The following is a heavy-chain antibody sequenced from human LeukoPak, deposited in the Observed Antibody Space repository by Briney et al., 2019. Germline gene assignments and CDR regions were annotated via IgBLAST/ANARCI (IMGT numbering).Heavy chain of an antibody. J-gene: IGHJ4*02. CDR3: AKDPPIN. Sequence: GGSLRLSCAASGFTVSSYYMTWVRQAPGKGLEWVSIIYDGGSTYYADSVKGRFTISRDNSKNTLYLQMNSLRAEDTAVYYCAKDPPINWGQGTLVTVSS. CDR1: GFTVSSYY. CDR2: IYDGGST. V-gene: IGHV3-53*01.